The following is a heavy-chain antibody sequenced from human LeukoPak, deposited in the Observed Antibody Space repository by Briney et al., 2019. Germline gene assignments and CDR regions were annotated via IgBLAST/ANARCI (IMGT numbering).Heavy chain of an antibody. CDR3: ARDESGSGWYY. D-gene: IGHD6-19*01. CDR1: AFTFSGYW. J-gene: IGHJ4*02. V-gene: IGHV3-7*04. Sequence: GGSLRLSCAASAFTFSGYWMSWVRQAPGKGLEWVANINQDGSEKNYVDSVKGRFTISRDNAKNSLYLQMNSLRVEDAAVYYCARDESGSGWYYGGQGTLATVS. CDR2: INQDGSEK.